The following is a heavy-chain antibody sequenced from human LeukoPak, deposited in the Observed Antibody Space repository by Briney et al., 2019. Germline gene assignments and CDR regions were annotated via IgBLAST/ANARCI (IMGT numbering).Heavy chain of an antibody. D-gene: IGHD2-15*01. J-gene: IGHJ5*02. CDR3: AKGGLGWFDP. CDR1: GFTLSSYW. CDR2: IKQDGSEK. Sequence: PGGSLRLSCAASGFTLSSYWMTWVRQAPGKGLEWVANIKQDGSEKYYVDSVEGRFTISRDNAKNSLYLQMNSLRVEDTAVYYCAKGGLGWFDPWGQGTLVTVSS. V-gene: IGHV3-7*01.